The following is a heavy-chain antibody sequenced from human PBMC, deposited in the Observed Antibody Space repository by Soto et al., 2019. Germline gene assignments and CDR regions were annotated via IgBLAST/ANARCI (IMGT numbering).Heavy chain of an antibody. CDR2: IYYSGST. V-gene: IGHV4-59*01. CDR1: GGSISSYY. D-gene: IGHD4-17*01. CDR3: ASRYGASFDY. J-gene: IGHJ4*02. Sequence: SETLSLTCTVSGGSISSYYWSWIRQPPGKGLEWIGYIYYSGSTNYNPSLKSRVTISVDTSKNQFSLKLSSVTAADTAVYYCASRYGASFDYGGQGTLVTVSS.